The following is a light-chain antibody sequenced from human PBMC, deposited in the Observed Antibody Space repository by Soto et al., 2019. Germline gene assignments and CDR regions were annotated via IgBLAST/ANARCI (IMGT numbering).Light chain of an antibody. J-gene: IGKJ3*01. CDR1: QDISSY. CDR2: DAS. Sequence: DIQMTQSPPSLSASVGDRVTITCQASQDISSYLNWYQQIPGRAPKLLIYDASKLETGVPSRFSGSGSGTDFSLTISSLQPEDIATYYCQQYDNLFTFGPGTKVNIK. V-gene: IGKV1-33*01. CDR3: QQYDNLFT.